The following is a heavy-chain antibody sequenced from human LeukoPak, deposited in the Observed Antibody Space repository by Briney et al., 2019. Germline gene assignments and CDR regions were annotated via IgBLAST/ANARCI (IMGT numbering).Heavy chain of an antibody. Sequence: GGSLRLSCAASGFTFSSYWMHWVRQAPGKGLVWVSRINSDGSSTSYADSVKGRFTISRDNAKNTLYLQMNSLRAEDTAVYYCARGFYSSSLYYFDYWGQGTLVTVSS. J-gene: IGHJ4*02. D-gene: IGHD6-6*01. CDR3: ARGFYSSSLYYFDY. CDR2: INSDGSST. CDR1: GFTFSSYW. V-gene: IGHV3-74*01.